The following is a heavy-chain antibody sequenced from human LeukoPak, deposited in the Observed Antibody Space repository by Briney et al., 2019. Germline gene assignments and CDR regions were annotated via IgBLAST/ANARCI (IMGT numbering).Heavy chain of an antibody. D-gene: IGHD5-18*01. Sequence: GGSLRLSCAASGFTFSSYWMHWVRQAPGKGLVWVSRINSDGSSTSYADSVKGRFTISRDNAKNTLYLQMNGLRAEDTALYYCARDGKRGYGYGYTDYWGQGTLVTVSS. V-gene: IGHV3-74*01. CDR3: ARDGKRGYGYGYTDY. CDR2: INSDGSST. J-gene: IGHJ4*02. CDR1: GFTFSSYW.